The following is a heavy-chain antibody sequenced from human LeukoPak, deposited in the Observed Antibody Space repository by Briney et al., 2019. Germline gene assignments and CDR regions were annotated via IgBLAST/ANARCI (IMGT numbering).Heavy chain of an antibody. V-gene: IGHV1-8*01. D-gene: IGHD4-17*01. J-gene: IGHJ4*02. Sequence: ASVKVSCKASGYTFTSYDINWVRQATGQGLEWMGWMNPNIGNTGYAQKFQGRVTMTRNTSTSTAYMELSSLRSEDTAVYYCARTGCAYGDSCFYFDYWGQGTLVTVSS. CDR2: MNPNIGNT. CDR1: GYTFTSYD. CDR3: ARTGCAYGDSCFYFDY.